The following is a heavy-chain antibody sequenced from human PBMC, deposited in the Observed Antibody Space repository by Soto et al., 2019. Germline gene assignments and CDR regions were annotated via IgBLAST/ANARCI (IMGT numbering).Heavy chain of an antibody. V-gene: IGHV4-34*01. D-gene: IGHD3-10*01. CDR1: GGSFSGYQ. Sequence: QVQLQQWGAGLLKASETLSLTCAVYGGSFSGYQWSWIRQTPGKGLEWIGEINDSGNINYNPSLRSRVTILVDTSKKQISLKRSSVTAADTAVYYCARGLRLWVGELSRRGCYYYYMDVWGKGTTVTVSS. CDR3: ARGLRLWVGELSRRGCYYYYMDV. J-gene: IGHJ6*03. CDR2: INDSGNI.